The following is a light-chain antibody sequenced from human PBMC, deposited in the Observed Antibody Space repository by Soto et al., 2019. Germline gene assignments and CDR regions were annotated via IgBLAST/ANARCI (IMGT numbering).Light chain of an antibody. J-gene: IGKJ1*01. CDR2: TAS. CDR1: QSISNF. CDR3: QQSYSTPWT. V-gene: IGKV1-39*01. Sequence: DIQMTQSPSSLSASVGDRVTITCRASQSISNFLNWYQQKPGKAPNLLIYTASSLQSGVPPRFSGSRSGTVFTLTISSLQSEDFATYYCQQSYSTPWTFGQGAKVEIK.